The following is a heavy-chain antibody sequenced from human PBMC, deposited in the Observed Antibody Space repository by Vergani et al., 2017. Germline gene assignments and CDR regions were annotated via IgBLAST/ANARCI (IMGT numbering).Heavy chain of an antibody. CDR1: GFSLSTSGMC. CDR3: ARIHRYYYYGMDV. Sequence: QVTLRESGPALVKPTQTLTLTCTFSGFSLSTSGMCVSWIRQPPGKALEWLARIDWDYDNYYSTSLKTRLTISKDNSKNQVVLTLPNMDPVDTATYYRARIHRYYYYGMDVWGQGTTVTVSS. CDR2: IDWDYDN. V-gene: IGHV2-70*15. J-gene: IGHJ6*02.